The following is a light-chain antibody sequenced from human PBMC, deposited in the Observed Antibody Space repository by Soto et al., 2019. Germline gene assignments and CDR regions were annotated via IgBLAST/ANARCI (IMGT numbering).Light chain of an antibody. CDR3: QQNGRSPT. V-gene: IGKV3-20*01. CDR2: DAV. J-gene: IGKJ3*01. Sequence: EIAMSQSRDALSLSPGARVSISCLAIRPVVRQYIAWYHQKSGQAPRLLLHDAVTRATGIPDRFSGSGSGSGTDFTLFISRLEPEDCGVYYCQQNGRSPTFGPGTKVDIK. CDR1: RPVVRQY.